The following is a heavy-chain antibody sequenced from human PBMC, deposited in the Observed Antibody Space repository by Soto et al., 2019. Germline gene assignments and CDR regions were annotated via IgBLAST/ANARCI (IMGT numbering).Heavy chain of an antibody. J-gene: IGHJ5*02. Sequence: QVQLVQSGAEVRKPGASVQVSCKASGYTFTRYSINWVRQAPGQGLEWVGWISNYNGDTKYAETFQGRVTLTTDTFTTTSYMDLRSLTSDDTAMYFCARGDSTGSPTGWFDPWGQGTLVTVLS. CDR3: ARGDSTGSPTGWFDP. V-gene: IGHV1-18*04. D-gene: IGHD6-19*01. CDR2: ISNYNGDT. CDR1: GYTFTRYS.